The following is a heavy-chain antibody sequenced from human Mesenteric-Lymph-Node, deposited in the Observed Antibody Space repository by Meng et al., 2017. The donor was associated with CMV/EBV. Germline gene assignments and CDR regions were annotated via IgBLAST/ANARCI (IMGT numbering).Heavy chain of an antibody. CDR3: ATRSRDIVVVPAASLDY. D-gene: IGHD2-2*01. CDR1: GGSISSSSYY. J-gene: IGHJ4*02. CDR2: IFYSVST. Sequence: GSLRLSCTVPGGSISSSSYYWGWIRQPPGKGLEWIGSIFYSVSTSYNPSLKSRVTISVDTSKNQFSLKLSSVTAADTAVYYCATRSRDIVVVPAASLDYWGQGTPVTVSS. V-gene: IGHV4-39*07.